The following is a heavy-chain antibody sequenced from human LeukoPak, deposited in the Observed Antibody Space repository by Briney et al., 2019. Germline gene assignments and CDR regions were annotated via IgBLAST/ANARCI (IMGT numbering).Heavy chain of an antibody. D-gene: IGHD3-22*01. CDR3: ARGDYYDSSGYYCLDY. J-gene: IGHJ4*02. Sequence: GSLRLSCAASGFTFSSYSMNWVRQAPGKGLEWVSSISGSSVYIYYADLVKGRFTISRDNAKNSLYLQMNSLRAEDTAVYYCARGDYYDSSGYYCLDYWGQGTLVTVSS. V-gene: IGHV3-21*01. CDR1: GFTFSSYS. CDR2: ISGSSVYI.